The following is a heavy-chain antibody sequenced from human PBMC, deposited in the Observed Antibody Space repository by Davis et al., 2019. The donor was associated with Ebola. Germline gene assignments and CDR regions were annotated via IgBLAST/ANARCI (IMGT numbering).Heavy chain of an antibody. J-gene: IGHJ4*02. V-gene: IGHV3-7*03. Sequence: PGGSLRLSCAASGFTFSSYWMSWVPQAPGKGLEGVANIKQDGSEKYYVDSVKGRFTISRDNAKNSLYLQMNSLRAEDTAVYYCARDKDGYNYYFDYWGQGTLVTVSS. CDR2: IKQDGSEK. CDR1: GFTFSSYW. CDR3: ARDKDGYNYYFDY. D-gene: IGHD5-24*01.